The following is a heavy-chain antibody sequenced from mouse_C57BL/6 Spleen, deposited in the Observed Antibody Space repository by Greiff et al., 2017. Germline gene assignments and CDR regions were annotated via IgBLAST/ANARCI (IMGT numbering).Heavy chain of an antibody. D-gene: IGHD2-2*01. CDR2: INPSNGGT. CDR1: GYTFTSYW. J-gene: IGHJ1*03. Sequence: QVQLQQPGTELVKPGASVKLSCKASGYTFTSYWMHWVKQRPGQGLEWIGNINPSNGGTNYNEKFKGKATLTVDKSSSTAYMQLSSLTSEDSAVYYCARWWLRRDWYFDVWGTGTTVTVSS. CDR3: ARWWLRRDWYFDV. V-gene: IGHV1-53*01.